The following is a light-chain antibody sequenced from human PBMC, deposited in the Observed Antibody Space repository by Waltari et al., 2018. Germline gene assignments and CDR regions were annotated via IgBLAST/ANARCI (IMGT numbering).Light chain of an antibody. J-gene: IGKJ2*03. CDR3: QQYNSDLGYS. CDR2: RAS. CDR1: QNIGTW. V-gene: IGKV1-5*03. Sequence: DIQMTQSPSTLSAFVGDRVPIICRASQNIGTWVAWYQQKPGKAPKLLIYRASNLESGVPSRFSGSGSGTECTLTISSLQPDDLATYYCQQYNSDLGYSLGQGTKLEIK.